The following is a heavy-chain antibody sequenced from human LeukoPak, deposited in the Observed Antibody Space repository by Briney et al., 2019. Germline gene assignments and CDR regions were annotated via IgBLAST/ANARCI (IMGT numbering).Heavy chain of an antibody. Sequence: SQTLSLTCTVSGGSISSGDYYWSWIRQPPGKGLEWIGYIYYSGSTHYNPSLKSRVTISVDTSKNQFSLKLSSVTAADTAVYYCATNQGYSGYGSYWYFDLWGRGTLVTVSS. CDR2: IYYSGST. V-gene: IGHV4-30-4*01. CDR1: GGSISSGDYY. D-gene: IGHD5-12*01. CDR3: ATNQGYSGYGSYWYFDL. J-gene: IGHJ2*01.